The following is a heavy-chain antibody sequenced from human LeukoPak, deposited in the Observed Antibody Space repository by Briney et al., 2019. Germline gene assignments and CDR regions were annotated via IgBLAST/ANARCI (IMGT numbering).Heavy chain of an antibody. Sequence: GGSLRLSCAASGFTFSGYWMSWLRQAPGKGLEWVANIKQDGGEKYYVDSVKGRFTISRDNAKNSLYLQMNGLRAEDTAVYYCARDRGFGQADVWGKGITVTVSS. J-gene: IGHJ6*04. V-gene: IGHV3-7*01. D-gene: IGHD3-10*01. CDR2: IKQDGGEK. CDR1: GFTFSGYW. CDR3: ARDRGFGQADV.